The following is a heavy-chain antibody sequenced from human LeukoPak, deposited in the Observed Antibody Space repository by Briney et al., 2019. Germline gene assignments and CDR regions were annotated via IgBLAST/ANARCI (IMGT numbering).Heavy chain of an antibody. CDR1: GFTFDDYT. D-gene: IGHD1-26*01. V-gene: IGHV3-43*01. J-gene: IGHJ4*02. Sequence: GGSLRLSCAASGFTFDDYTMHWVRQAPGKGLGWVSLISWDGGNTYYADSVKGRFTISRDNTKNSLYLQMNSLRAEDTALYYCAKASTVGATLIDYWGQGTLVTVSS. CDR2: ISWDGGNT. CDR3: AKASTVGATLIDY.